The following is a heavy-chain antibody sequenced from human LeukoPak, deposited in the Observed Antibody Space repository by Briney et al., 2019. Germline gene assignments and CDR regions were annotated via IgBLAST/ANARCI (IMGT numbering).Heavy chain of an antibody. V-gene: IGHV3-53*01. D-gene: IGHD3-10*01. CDR2: IYSGGST. CDR1: GFPVSSNY. J-gene: IGHJ3*02. Sequence: PGGSLSLSCAASGFPVSSNYMSWVRQAPGKGLGWVSVIYSGGSTYYADSVKGRFTISRDNSKNTLYLQMNSLSAEDTAVYYCARGGGVRGVIPGAFDIWGQGTMVTVSS. CDR3: ARGGGVRGVIPGAFDI.